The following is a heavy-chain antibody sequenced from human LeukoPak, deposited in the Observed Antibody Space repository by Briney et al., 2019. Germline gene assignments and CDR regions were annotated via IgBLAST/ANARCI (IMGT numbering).Heavy chain of an antibody. CDR3: ARAPATNEWRCMDY. Sequence: GGSLRLSCAASGFTFSSYWMSWVRQAPGKGLEWVANIKQDGSEKYYVDPVKGRFTISRDNAKNSLYLQMNSLRAEDTAVYYCARAPATNEWRCMDYWGQGTLVTVSS. J-gene: IGHJ4*02. CDR1: GFTFSSYW. CDR2: IKQDGSEK. V-gene: IGHV3-7*01. D-gene: IGHD2-8*02.